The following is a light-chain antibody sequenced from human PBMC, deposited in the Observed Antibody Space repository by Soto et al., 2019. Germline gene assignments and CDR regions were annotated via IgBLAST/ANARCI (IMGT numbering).Light chain of an antibody. V-gene: IGKV1-6*01. J-gene: IGKJ5*01. CDR3: QQRSNWPPIT. CDR2: TAS. Sequence: AIQMTQSPSSLSASVGDRVTITCRASQGIRSELGWYQQKPGKAPNLLIYTASTLQSGVPSRFSGSGSGTDFTLTISSLQPEDFAVYYCQQRSNWPPITFGQGTRLEIK. CDR1: QGIRSE.